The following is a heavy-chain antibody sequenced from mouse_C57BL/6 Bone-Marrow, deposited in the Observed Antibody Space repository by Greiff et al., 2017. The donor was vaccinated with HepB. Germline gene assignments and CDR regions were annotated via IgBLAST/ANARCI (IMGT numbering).Heavy chain of an antibody. CDR1: GYTFTSYG. Sequence: VKLQESGAELARPGASVKLSCKASGYTFTSYGISWVKQRTGQGLEWIGEIYPRSGNTYYNEKFKGKATLTADKSSSTAYMELRSLTSEDSAVYFCARGSSGYVGLAYWGQGTLVTVSA. D-gene: IGHD3-2*02. CDR3: ARGSSGYVGLAY. V-gene: IGHV1-81*01. J-gene: IGHJ3*01. CDR2: IYPRSGNT.